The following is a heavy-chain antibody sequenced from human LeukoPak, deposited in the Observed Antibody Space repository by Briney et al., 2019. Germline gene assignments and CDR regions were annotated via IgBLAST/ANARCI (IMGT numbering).Heavy chain of an antibody. CDR3: ARSQLRAGNDAFDI. Sequence: PGRSLRLSCAASGFTFSSYAMHWVRRAPGKGLEWVAVISYDGSNKYYADSVKGRFTISRDNSKNTLYLQMNSLRAEDTAVYYCARSQLRAGNDAFDIWGQGTMVTVSS. CDR1: GFTFSSYA. D-gene: IGHD6-19*01. CDR2: ISYDGSNK. V-gene: IGHV3-30*04. J-gene: IGHJ3*02.